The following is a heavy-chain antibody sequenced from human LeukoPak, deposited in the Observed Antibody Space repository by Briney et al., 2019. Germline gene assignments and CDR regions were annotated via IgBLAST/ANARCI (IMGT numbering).Heavy chain of an antibody. D-gene: IGHD7-27*01. CDR1: GFTFNSYA. V-gene: IGHV3-23*01. CDR3: AKDGGLWVSAHWGDS. CDR2: IGGSGDST. J-gene: IGHJ4*02. Sequence: PGGSLRLSCAASGFTFNSYAMSWVRQAPREGLEWVSAIGGSGDSTFYADSVKGRFTISRDNSKNTLYLQMNSLRAEDTAVYYCAKDGGLWVSAHWGDSWGRGTLVTVSS.